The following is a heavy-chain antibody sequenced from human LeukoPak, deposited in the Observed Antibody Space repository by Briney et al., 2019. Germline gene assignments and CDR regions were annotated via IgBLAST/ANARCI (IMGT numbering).Heavy chain of an antibody. J-gene: IGHJ2*01. CDR3: ARARRPDYYDSSGYDWYFDL. Sequence: GGSLRLSCATSGFTIFNYWMSWVRQAPGKGLEWVANINLDGSQKYYVDSLKGRFTISRDNAKNSLYLQMNSLRAEDTTVYYCARARRPDYYDSSGYDWYFDLWGRGTLVTVSS. CDR1: GFTIFNYW. V-gene: IGHV3-7*01. D-gene: IGHD3-22*01. CDR2: INLDGSQK.